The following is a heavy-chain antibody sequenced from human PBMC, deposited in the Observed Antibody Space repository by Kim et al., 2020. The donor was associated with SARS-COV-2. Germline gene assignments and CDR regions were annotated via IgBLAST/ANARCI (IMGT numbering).Heavy chain of an antibody. CDR3: ARDYLGGTDYPTHPYDY. V-gene: IGHV1-18*04. D-gene: IGHD3-16*01. Sequence: ASVKVSCKASGYTFTSYGISWVRQAPGQGLEWMGWISAYNGNTNYAQKLQGRVTMTTDTSTSTAYMELRSLRSDDTAVYYCARDYLGGTDYPTHPYDYWGQGTLVTVSS. J-gene: IGHJ4*02. CDR2: ISAYNGNT. CDR1: GYTFTSYG.